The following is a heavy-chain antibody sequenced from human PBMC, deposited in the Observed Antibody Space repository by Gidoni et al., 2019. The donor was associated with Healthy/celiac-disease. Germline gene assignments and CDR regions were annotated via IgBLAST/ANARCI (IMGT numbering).Heavy chain of an antibody. J-gene: IGHJ3*02. D-gene: IGHD2-21*01. Sequence: EVQLVESGGGLVQLGGSLRLSCAASGFPFSSYWMSWVRQAPGKGLEWVANIKQDGSEKYDVDSVKGRFTISRDNAKNSLYLQMNSLRAEDTAVYYCARDSLWLGAFDIWGQGTMVTVSS. V-gene: IGHV3-7*01. CDR1: GFPFSSYW. CDR3: ARDSLWLGAFDI. CDR2: IKQDGSEK.